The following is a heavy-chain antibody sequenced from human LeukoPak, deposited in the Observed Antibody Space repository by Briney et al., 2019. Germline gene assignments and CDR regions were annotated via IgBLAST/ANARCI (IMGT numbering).Heavy chain of an antibody. D-gene: IGHD6-13*01. V-gene: IGHV4-34*01. CDR1: GGSFSGYY. CDR3: AVAAAGPHEDY. Sequence: SETLSLTCAVYGGSFSGYYWSWIRQPPGKGLEWIGEINHSGSTNYNPSLKSRVTISVDTSRNQFSLKLSSVTAADTAVYYCAVAAAGPHEDYWGQGTLVTVSS. CDR2: INHSGST. J-gene: IGHJ4*02.